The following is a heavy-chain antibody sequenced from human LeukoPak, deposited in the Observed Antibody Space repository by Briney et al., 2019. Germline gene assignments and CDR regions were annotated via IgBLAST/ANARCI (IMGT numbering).Heavy chain of an antibody. CDR1: GGTFSSYA. J-gene: IGHJ4*02. Sequence: SVKVSCKATGGTFSSYAISWVRQAPGQGLEWMGRIIPILGIANYAQKFQGRVTMTSDTSIDTAHMELSSLRSEDTAVYYCATELRWKEYWGQGTLVTVSS. CDR3: ATELRWKEY. CDR2: IIPILGIA. D-gene: IGHD4-23*01. V-gene: IGHV1-69*04.